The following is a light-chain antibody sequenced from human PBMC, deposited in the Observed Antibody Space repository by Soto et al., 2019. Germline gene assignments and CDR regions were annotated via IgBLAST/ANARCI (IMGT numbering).Light chain of an antibody. CDR1: SSDVAFYNY. Sequence: QSALTQPRSVTGSPGQSVTISCTGTSSDVAFYNYVSWYQQHPDKAPKLMIYDVSQRPSGVPDRFSGSKSGNTASLTISGLQADDEADYYCCSLTTSHTYVFGSGTKLTVL. CDR3: CSLTTSHTYV. CDR2: DVS. V-gene: IGLV2-11*01. J-gene: IGLJ1*01.